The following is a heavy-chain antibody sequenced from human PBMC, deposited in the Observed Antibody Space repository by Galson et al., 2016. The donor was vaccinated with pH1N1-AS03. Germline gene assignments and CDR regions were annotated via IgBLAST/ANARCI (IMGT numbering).Heavy chain of an antibody. CDR3: ARPLAVTDAFDI. CDR1: GDSISSSRFY. D-gene: IGHD2-21*02. V-gene: IGHV4-39*01. Sequence: ETLFLTCKVSGDSISSSRFYWGWIRQPPGKGLEWIGSIYYSGTTYYTSSLKSRVTISVDTSKNEFSLRLTSVTAADTAVYYCARPLAVTDAFDIWGQGTMVTIS. J-gene: IGHJ3*02. CDR2: IYYSGTT.